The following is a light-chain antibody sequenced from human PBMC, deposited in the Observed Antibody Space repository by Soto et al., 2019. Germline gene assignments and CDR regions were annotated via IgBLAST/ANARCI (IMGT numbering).Light chain of an antibody. Sequence: EIVLTQSPGTLSLSPGERATLSCRASHSVSSSYLAWYQQNPGHDLRLLNYGASSKATGIPDRFSGSGSGKDFTLTISRLEPEDFAVYYCQQYGSSPPYTFGQGTKLEIK. V-gene: IGKV3-20*01. CDR2: GAS. J-gene: IGKJ2*01. CDR3: QQYGSSPPYT. CDR1: HSVSSSY.